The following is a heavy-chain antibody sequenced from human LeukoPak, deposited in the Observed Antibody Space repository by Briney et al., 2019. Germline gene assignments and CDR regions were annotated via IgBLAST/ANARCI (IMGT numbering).Heavy chain of an antibody. V-gene: IGHV3-23*01. CDR2: ISGSGGYT. D-gene: IGHD3-22*01. J-gene: IGHJ4*02. Sequence: PGGSLRLSCEASGFTFSTYGMSWVRQAPGKGLEWVSAISGSGGYTYYADSVKGRFTISRDISKNTLYLQMNSLRAEDTAVYYCAKDGKRIAMIGVVRRGHYFDYWGQGTLVTVSS. CDR3: AKDGKRIAMIGVVRRGHYFDY. CDR1: GFTFSTYG.